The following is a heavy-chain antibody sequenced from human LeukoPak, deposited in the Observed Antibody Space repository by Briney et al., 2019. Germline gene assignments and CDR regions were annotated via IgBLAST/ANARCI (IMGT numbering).Heavy chain of an antibody. J-gene: IGHJ4*02. CDR3: ARVSYYYDSGSPDY. D-gene: IGHD3-10*01. V-gene: IGHV3-20*04. CDR1: GXNFDDYG. CDR2: INWNGGST. Sequence: PGGSLRLSCAASGXNFDDYGVSWVRQAPGKGLEWVSGINWNGGSTGYADSVKGRFTISRDNAKNSLYLQMNNLRAEDTALYYCARVSYYYDSGSPDYWGQGILVTVSS.